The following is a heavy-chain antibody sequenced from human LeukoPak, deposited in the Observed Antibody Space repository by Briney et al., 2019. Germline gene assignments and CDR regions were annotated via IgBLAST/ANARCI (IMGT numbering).Heavy chain of an antibody. CDR2: IYYSGST. D-gene: IGHD3-10*01. J-gene: IGHJ3*02. Sequence: SQTLSLTCTVSGGSISSGDYYWSWIRQPPGKGLEWIGYIYYSGSTYYNPSLKSRVTISVDTSKNQFSLKLSSVTAADTAVYYCASHRFRDVDAFDIWGQGTMVTVSS. CDR3: ASHRFRDVDAFDI. CDR1: GGSISSGDYY. V-gene: IGHV4-30-4*08.